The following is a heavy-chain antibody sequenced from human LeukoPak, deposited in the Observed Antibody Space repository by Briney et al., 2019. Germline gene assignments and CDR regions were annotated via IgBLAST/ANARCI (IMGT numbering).Heavy chain of an antibody. CDR2: IYYSGST. CDR1: GGSISGYY. D-gene: IGHD5/OR15-5a*01. V-gene: IGHV4-59*01. Sequence: SETLSLTCTVSGGSISGYYWSWFRQPPGKGLEWIGYIYYSGSTNYNPSLKSRVTMSVDTSKNRFSLNLSSVTAADTALYYCARVSTTTWASDYWGQGTLVTVSS. J-gene: IGHJ4*02. CDR3: ARVSTTTWASDY.